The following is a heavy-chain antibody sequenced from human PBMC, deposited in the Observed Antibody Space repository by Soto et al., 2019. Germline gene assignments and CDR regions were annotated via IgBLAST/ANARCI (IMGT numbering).Heavy chain of an antibody. D-gene: IGHD3-10*01. J-gene: IGHJ4*02. CDR1: VYTFSDYW. CDR3: ARHVDGYGPSLDY. CDR2: IYPGDPDSDS. Sequence: PGQSLKISCQPSVYTFSDYWIGCVRQKPVKGLEWMGRIYPGDPDSDSKDSASLRGQVTISADKSTATAYLQWSSLKTSDTAIYYCARHVDGYGPSLDYWGQGTLVTVSS. V-gene: IGHV5-51*01.